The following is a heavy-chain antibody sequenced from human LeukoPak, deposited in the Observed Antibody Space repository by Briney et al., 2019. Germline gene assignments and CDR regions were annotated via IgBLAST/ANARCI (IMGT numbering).Heavy chain of an antibody. CDR3: ARDQGDSPFDY. CDR2: ISSSSRYI. Sequence: GGSLRLSCAVSGFTFSSYTMNWVRQAPGKGLEWVSSISSSSRYIYYADSVKGRFTISRDNAKNSLNLQMNSLRAEDTAVYYCARDQGDSPFDYWGQGTLVTVSS. V-gene: IGHV3-21*01. J-gene: IGHJ4*02. D-gene: IGHD3-16*01. CDR1: GFTFSSYT.